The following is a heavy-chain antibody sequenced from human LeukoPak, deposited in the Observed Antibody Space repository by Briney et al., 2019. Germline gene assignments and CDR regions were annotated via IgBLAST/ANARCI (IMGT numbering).Heavy chain of an antibody. CDR3: ARGRGSRRAKDY. V-gene: IGHV3-21*01. D-gene: IGHD6-13*01. CDR1: GFTFSHYS. Sequence: GGSLRLSCVASGFTFSHYSMNWVRQAPGKGLEWVSSISSSSSYIYYADSVKGRFTISRDNAKNSLYLQMNSLRAEDTAVYYCARGRGSRRAKDYWGQGTLVTVSS. CDR2: ISSSSSYI. J-gene: IGHJ4*02.